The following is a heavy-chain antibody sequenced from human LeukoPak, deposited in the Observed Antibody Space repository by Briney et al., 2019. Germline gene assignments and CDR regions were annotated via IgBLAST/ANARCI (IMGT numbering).Heavy chain of an antibody. CDR3: ARGPRGSSSAGYYYYMDV. D-gene: IGHD6-6*01. V-gene: IGHV1-2*02. J-gene: IGHJ6*03. Sequence: GASLRVSSTASLYTFTGSYMRWVRQAPGQGLEWIGWINPKSGGKNYAQKFQGRVTMTRDTSISTAYMEVSRRRPYDTAVYYCARGPRGSSSAGYYYYMDVWGKGATVTVSS. CDR2: INPKSGGK. CDR1: LYTFTGSY.